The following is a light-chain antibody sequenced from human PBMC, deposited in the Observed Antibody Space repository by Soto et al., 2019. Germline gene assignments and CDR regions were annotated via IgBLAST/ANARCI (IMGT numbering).Light chain of an antibody. CDR3: QQLHVYPST. Sequence: TPLTQSPSSLSASVGDRDTITCRASQDINSYLAWYQQKPGKAPNLLIYAGTSLQSGVPSRFSGSGSGTEFTLTISSLQPEDFATYYCQQLHVYPSTFGGGTKVDIK. J-gene: IGKJ4*01. CDR2: AGT. CDR1: QDINSY. V-gene: IGKV1-9*01.